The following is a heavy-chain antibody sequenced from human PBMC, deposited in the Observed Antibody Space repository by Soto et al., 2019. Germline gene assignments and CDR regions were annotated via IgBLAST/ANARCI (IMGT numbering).Heavy chain of an antibody. D-gene: IGHD3-10*01. J-gene: IGHJ4*02. CDR2: IYYSGST. CDR3: ARMGYYGSGNNRRPFPEYYFDY. V-gene: IGHV4-59*01. Sequence: SETLSLTCTVSGGSISSYYWSWIRQPPGKGLEWIGYIYYSGSTNYNPSLKSRVTISVDTSKNQFSLKLSSVTAADTAVYYCARMGYYGSGNNRRPFPEYYFDYWGQGTLVTVSS. CDR1: GGSISSYY.